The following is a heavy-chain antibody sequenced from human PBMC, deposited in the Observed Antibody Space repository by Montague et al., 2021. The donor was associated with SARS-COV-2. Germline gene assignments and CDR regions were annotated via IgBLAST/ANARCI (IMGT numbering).Heavy chain of an antibody. J-gene: IGHJ4*02. CDR1: GASINGHH. D-gene: IGHD3-16*01. Sequence: SETLSLTCTVSGASINGHHWSWIRQPPGKGLEWIGYMKSSGSTNYKPSLKSRVTISVDTSKKQVSLKMISVTAADPAVYYCARDLGDRDGGFDYWGQGTLVTVSS. CDR2: MKSSGST. V-gene: IGHV4-59*11. CDR3: ARDLGDRDGGFDY.